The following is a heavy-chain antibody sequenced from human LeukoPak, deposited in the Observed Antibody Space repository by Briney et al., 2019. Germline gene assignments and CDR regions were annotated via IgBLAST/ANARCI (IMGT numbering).Heavy chain of an antibody. Sequence: ASVKVSCKASGYTFTTYAMNWVRQAPGQGLEWMGWINTNTENPTYAPGFTGRFVFSLDTSVSTAYLQISSLKAEDTAVYFCATDTSTYYYANWGQGTLVTVSS. J-gene: IGHJ4*01. CDR2: INTNTENP. CDR3: ATDTSTYYYAN. D-gene: IGHD3-22*01. CDR1: GYTFTTYA. V-gene: IGHV7-4-1*02.